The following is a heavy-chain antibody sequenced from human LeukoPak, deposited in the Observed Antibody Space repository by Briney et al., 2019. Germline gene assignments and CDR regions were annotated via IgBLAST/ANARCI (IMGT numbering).Heavy chain of an antibody. V-gene: IGHV1-8*02. Sequence: GASVKVSCKASGYTFTSYYMHWVRQAPGQGLEWMGWMNPNSGNTGYAQKFQGRVTMTRNTSISTAYMELSSLRSEDTAVYYCARVSPRFDAFDIWGQGTMVTVSS. CDR2: MNPNSGNT. CDR1: GYTFTSYY. J-gene: IGHJ3*02. CDR3: ARVSPRFDAFDI.